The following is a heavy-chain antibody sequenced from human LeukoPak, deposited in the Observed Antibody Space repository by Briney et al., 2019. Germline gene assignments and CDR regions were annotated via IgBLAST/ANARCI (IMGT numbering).Heavy chain of an antibody. CDR1: GGSISSSSYY. CDR3: AKHAKGYFYYYMDV. Sequence: SETLSLTCTVSGGSISSSSYYWGWIRQPPGKGLEWIGNIYYSGSIYYNPSLKSRVSISVDTSKNQLSLKLNSVTAADTAVYYCAKHAKGYFYYYMDVWGKGTTVTASS. CDR2: IYYSGSI. J-gene: IGHJ6*03. V-gene: IGHV4-39*01.